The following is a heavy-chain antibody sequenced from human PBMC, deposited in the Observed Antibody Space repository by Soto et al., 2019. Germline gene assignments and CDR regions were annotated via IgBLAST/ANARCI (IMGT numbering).Heavy chain of an antibody. CDR2: IYTSGST. CDR3: ARVKYYYDSSGYPTPLYHFDY. Sequence: ASETLSLTCTVSGGSISSYYWSWIRQPAGKGLEWIGRIYTSGSTNYNPSLKSRVTMSVDTSKNQFSLKLSSVTAADTAVYYCARVKYYYDSSGYPTPLYHFDYWGQGTLVTVSS. CDR1: GGSISSYY. D-gene: IGHD3-22*01. J-gene: IGHJ4*02. V-gene: IGHV4-4*07.